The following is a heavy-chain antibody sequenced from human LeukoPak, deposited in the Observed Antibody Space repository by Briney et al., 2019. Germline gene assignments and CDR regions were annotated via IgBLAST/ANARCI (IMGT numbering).Heavy chain of an antibody. V-gene: IGHV3-9*01. D-gene: IGHD3-10*01. CDR2: IGFRIDNV. J-gene: IGHJ4*02. Sequence: GGSLRLSCAASRFTFHDSAFHWVRQAPGKGLEWVAGIGFRIDNVDYADSVKGRFTISRDNAKKSLYLQMDSLRAEDTAFYYCAKDNGNGWLGEFAFDYWGQGILVTVSS. CDR3: AKDNGNGWLGEFAFDY. CDR1: RFTFHDSA.